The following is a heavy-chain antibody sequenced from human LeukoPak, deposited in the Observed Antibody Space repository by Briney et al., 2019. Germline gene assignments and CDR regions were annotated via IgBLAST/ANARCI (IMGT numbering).Heavy chain of an antibody. V-gene: IGHV3-9*03. CDR1: GFTFNDYA. CDR3: TKGSGESYDTSIDFDY. CDR2: ISWNSGSI. D-gene: IGHD3-10*01. Sequence: PGRSLRLSCAASGFTFNDYAMHWVRQAPGKGLEWVSGISWNSGSIGYADSVKGRFTISRDNAKNSLYLQMNNLRTEDMALYYCTKGSGESYDTSIDFDYWGQGTLVSVSS. J-gene: IGHJ4*02.